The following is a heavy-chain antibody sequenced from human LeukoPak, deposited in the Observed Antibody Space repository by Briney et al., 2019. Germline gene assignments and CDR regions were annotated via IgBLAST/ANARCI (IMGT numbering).Heavy chain of an antibody. CDR3: AHKTMGTGGVKLFDY. J-gene: IGHJ4*02. CDR2: IYWNDDK. V-gene: IGHV2-5*01. Sequence: SGPTLVKPTQTLTLTCTFSGFSLSTSGVGVGWIRQPPGKALEWLALIYWNDDKRYSPSLKSRLTITKDTSKNQVVLTMTNMDPVDTATYYCAHKTMGTGGVKLFDYWGQGTLVTVSS. D-gene: IGHD4/OR15-4a*01. CDR1: GFSLSTSGVG.